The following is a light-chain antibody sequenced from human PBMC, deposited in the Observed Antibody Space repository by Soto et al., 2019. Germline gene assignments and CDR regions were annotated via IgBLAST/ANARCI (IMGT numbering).Light chain of an antibody. CDR2: GAS. J-gene: IGKJ5*01. CDR1: QSVSSY. V-gene: IGKV3-15*01. Sequence: EIMLTQSPATLSLSPGERATLSCRASQSVSSYLAWYQQKPGQAPRLLIYGASTRATGIPARFSGSGSGTEFTLTISSLQSEDCTVYYCHQYDNWPKTFGQGTRLAIK. CDR3: HQYDNWPKT.